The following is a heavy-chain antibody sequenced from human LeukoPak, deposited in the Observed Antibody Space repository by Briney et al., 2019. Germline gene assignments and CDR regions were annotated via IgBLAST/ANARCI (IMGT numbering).Heavy chain of an antibody. CDR1: GFTFSSYE. CDR3: ATYSSKQLGSYYFDY. CDR2: ISSSGSTI. J-gene: IGHJ4*02. D-gene: IGHD6-13*01. V-gene: IGHV3-48*03. Sequence: PGGSLRLSCAASGFTFSSYEMNWVRQAPGKGLEWVSYISSSGSTIYYADSVKGRFTISRDNAKNSLYLQMNSLRAEDTAVYYCATYSSKQLGSYYFDYWGQGTLVTVSS.